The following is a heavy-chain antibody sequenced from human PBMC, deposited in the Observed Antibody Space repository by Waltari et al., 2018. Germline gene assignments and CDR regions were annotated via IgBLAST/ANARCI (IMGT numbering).Heavy chain of an antibody. D-gene: IGHD6-13*01. CDR1: GGSFGGYY. CDR2: INHSGST. CDR3: ARGGAIAAAGTLFYY. J-gene: IGHJ4*02. V-gene: IGHV4-34*01. Sequence: QVQLQQWGAGLLKPSETLSLTCAVYGGSFGGYYWSWIRQPPGKGLEWIGEINHSGSTNYNPSLKSRVTISVDTSKNQFSLKLSSVTAADTAVYYCARGGAIAAAGTLFYYWGQGTLVTVSS.